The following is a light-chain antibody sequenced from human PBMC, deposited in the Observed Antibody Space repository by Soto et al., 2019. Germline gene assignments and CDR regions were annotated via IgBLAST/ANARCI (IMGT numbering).Light chain of an antibody. V-gene: IGKV1-17*01. J-gene: IGKJ2*01. Sequence: DIQMTQSPSSLSASVGDRVTITCRASQGIRNDLGWYQQKPGKPPKLLIYDASSLESGVPSRFSGSGSGTEFTLTISSLQPDDFATYYCQQYNSYSPYTFGQGTKVDIK. CDR3: QQYNSYSPYT. CDR2: DAS. CDR1: QGIRND.